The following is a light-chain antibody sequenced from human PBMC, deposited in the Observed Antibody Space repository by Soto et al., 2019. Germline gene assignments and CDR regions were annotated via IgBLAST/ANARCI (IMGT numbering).Light chain of an antibody. CDR2: DAS. Sequence: EIVWTQSPGTLSLSPGERATLSCRTRQSVRNNYLAWYHQKPGQAPRLLIHDASSRATGIPDRFSGSRSGTDVTLTISRLEPEDFAVYYCKQCSSSPLTFGGGTKVEIK. V-gene: IGKV3-20*01. J-gene: IGKJ4*01. CDR1: QSVRNNY. CDR3: KQCSSSPLT.